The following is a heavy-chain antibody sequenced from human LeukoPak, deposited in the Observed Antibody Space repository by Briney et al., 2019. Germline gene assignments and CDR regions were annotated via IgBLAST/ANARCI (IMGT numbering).Heavy chain of an antibody. D-gene: IGHD3-22*01. V-gene: IGHV3-48*03. CDR2: ISSSGSTI. CDR1: GFTFSSYE. Sequence: GGSLGLSCAASGFTFSSYEMNWVRQAPGKGLEWVSYISSSGSTIYYADSVKGRFTISRDNAKNSLYLQMNSLRAEDTAVYYCASSGYYHDAFDIWGQGTMVTVSS. J-gene: IGHJ3*02. CDR3: ASSGYYHDAFDI.